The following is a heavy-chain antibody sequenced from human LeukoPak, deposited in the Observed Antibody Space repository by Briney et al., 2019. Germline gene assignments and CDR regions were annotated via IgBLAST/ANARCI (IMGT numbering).Heavy chain of an antibody. V-gene: IGHV4-59*01. CDR3: ARVISGYDFATPDY. CDR1: GGSISSYY. J-gene: IGHJ4*02. D-gene: IGHD5-12*01. Sequence: SETLSLTCTVSGGSISSYYWSWIRQPPGKGLEWIGYIYYSGSTNYNPSLKSRVTISVDTSKNYFSLKLSSVTAADTAVYYCARVISGYDFATPDYWGQGTLVTVSS. CDR2: IYYSGST.